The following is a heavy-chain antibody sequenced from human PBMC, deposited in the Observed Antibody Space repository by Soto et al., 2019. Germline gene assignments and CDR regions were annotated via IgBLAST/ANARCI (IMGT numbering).Heavy chain of an antibody. CDR2: IYYSGST. V-gene: IGHV4-59*01. D-gene: IGHD2-2*01. Sequence: XESLSLPCTVSGGSISSYDWSWIRQPPGKGLDWIGYIYYSGSTNYNPSLKSRVTISVDESTSTAYMELSSLRSEDTAVYYCASVHCSSTSCYPRYYYGMDVWGHGTTVTVSS. CDR1: GGSISSYD. J-gene: IGHJ6*02. CDR3: ASVHCSSTSCYPRYYYGMDV.